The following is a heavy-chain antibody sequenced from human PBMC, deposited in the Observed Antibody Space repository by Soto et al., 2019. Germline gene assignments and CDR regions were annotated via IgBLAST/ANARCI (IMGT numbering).Heavy chain of an antibody. CDR3: AIHGADSSSWDYYFDY. D-gene: IGHD6-13*01. CDR1: GGSISSYY. Sequence: SETLSLTCTVSGGSISSYYWSWIRQPPGKGLEWIGYIYYSGSTNYNPSLKSRVTISVDTSKNQFSLKLSSVTAADTAVYYCAIHGADSSSWDYYFDYWGQGTLVTVSS. CDR2: IYYSGST. J-gene: IGHJ4*02. V-gene: IGHV4-59*08.